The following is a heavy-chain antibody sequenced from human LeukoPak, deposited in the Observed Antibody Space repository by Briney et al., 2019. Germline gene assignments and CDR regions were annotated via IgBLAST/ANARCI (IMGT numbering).Heavy chain of an antibody. CDR2: IYYSGST. V-gene: IGHV4-39*01. J-gene: IGHJ3*02. CDR3: ARQQLVEAFDI. CDR1: GGSISSSSYY. D-gene: IGHD6-6*01. Sequence: PSETLSLTCTVSGGSISSSSYYWGWLRQPPGKGLEWIGSIYYSGSTYYNPSLKSRVTISVDTSKNQFSLKLSSVTAADTAVYYCARQQLVEAFDIWGQGTMVTVSS.